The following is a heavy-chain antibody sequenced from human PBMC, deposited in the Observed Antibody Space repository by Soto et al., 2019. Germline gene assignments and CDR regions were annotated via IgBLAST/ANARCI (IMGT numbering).Heavy chain of an antibody. J-gene: IGHJ4*02. Sequence: SETLSLTCTVSGGSISSYFWSWIRQPPGKGLEWIGYIYYSGSTSYNPSLKSRVNISVDTSEKQFSLRLSSVTAADTAVYYFARRLAAAATSHYWGKVTPVFVS. D-gene: IGHD6-13*01. CDR1: GGSISSYF. CDR2: IYYSGST. V-gene: IGHV4-59*08. CDR3: ARRLAAAATSHY.